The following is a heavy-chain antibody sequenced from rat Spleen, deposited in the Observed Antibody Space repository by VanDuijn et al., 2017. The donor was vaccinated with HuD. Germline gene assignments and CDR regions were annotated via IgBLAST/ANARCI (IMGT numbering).Heavy chain of an antibody. CDR3: TTVVGDSYWYFDF. J-gene: IGHJ1*01. CDR1: GFTFSDYF. CDR2: ISYDGSNT. D-gene: IGHD1-1*01. V-gene: IGHV5-29*01. Sequence: EVQLVESDGGLVQPGRSLKLSCAASGFTFSDYFMAWVRQVPTKGLEWVATISYDGSNTYYRDSVKGRFTISRDNAKSTLYLQMDSLRSEDTATYYCTTVVGDSYWYFDFWGPGTMVTVSS.